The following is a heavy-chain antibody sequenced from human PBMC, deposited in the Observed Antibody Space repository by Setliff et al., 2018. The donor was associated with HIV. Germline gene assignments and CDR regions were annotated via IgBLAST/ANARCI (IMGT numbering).Heavy chain of an antibody. Sequence: ASVKVSCKASGYTFTSYGISWVRQAPGQGLEGMGWISAYNGNTNYAQKLQARDTMTTDTSTSTAYMELRSLRSDDTAVYYCARFRMVRGVIIHRPHHDAFDIWGQGTMVTVSS. CDR1: GYTFTSYG. CDR2: ISAYNGNT. J-gene: IGHJ3*02. D-gene: IGHD3-10*01. V-gene: IGHV1-18*01. CDR3: ARFRMVRGVIIHRPHHDAFDI.